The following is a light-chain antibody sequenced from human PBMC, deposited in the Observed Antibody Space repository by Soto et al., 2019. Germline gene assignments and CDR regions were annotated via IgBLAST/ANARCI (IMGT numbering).Light chain of an antibody. V-gene: IGKV1-39*01. Sequence: DIQMTQSPSSLSASVGDRVTITCRASQDIRKNLNWYQQRPGKAPNLLIYAASSLQNGVPSRFSGSGSGTDFSLTINSLQPEDFATYYRQPYSSTLRIVTFGPGTKVDIK. CDR2: AAS. CDR3: QPYSSTLRIVT. J-gene: IGKJ3*01. CDR1: QDIRKN.